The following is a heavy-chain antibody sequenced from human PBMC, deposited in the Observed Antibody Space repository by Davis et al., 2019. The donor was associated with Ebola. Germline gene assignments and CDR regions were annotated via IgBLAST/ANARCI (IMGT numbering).Heavy chain of an antibody. J-gene: IGHJ3*02. CDR1: SGSINDHY. Sequence: PSETLSLTCTVSSGSINDHYLSWIRQPPGKGLEWVGFISYIGNTNSNPSLKSRVTISVDTSKNQFSLMLNSVTAADTAVYYCARDTRPLGTDSYDDTFDSWSKGIMVTVSS. CDR3: ARDTRPLGTDSYDDTFDS. CDR2: ISYIGNT. V-gene: IGHV4-59*11. D-gene: IGHD2-21*01.